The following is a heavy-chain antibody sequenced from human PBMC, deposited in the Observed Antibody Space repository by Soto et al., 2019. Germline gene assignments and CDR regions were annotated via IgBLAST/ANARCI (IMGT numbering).Heavy chain of an antibody. CDR1: GFTFSSYA. D-gene: IGHD2-2*01. CDR3: AREGYCSSTSCSSFDY. CDR2: ISSNGGST. Sequence: EVQLVESGGGLVQHGGSLRLSCAASGFTFSSYAMHWVRQAPGKGLEYVSAISSNGGSTYYANSVKGRFTISRDNSKNTLYLQMGSLRAEDMAVYYCAREGYCSSTSCSSFDYWGQGTLVTVSS. J-gene: IGHJ4*02. V-gene: IGHV3-64*01.